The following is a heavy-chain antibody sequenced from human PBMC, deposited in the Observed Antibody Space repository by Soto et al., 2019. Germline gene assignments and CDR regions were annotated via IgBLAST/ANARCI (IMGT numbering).Heavy chain of an antibody. CDR3: ARGGLSNSGTYPKDS. Sequence: EVQLVESGGGLVQPGGSLRLSCAASGFTFNNYWMHWVRQGPGKGLVWVSRIKTDGSSTNYADSVKGRFTISRDNAKNKLYLEMNSLRAEDTAVYYCARGGLSNSGTYPKDSWGQGTLVTVSS. CDR1: GFTFNNYW. J-gene: IGHJ4*02. D-gene: IGHD3-10*01. V-gene: IGHV3-74*01. CDR2: IKTDGSST.